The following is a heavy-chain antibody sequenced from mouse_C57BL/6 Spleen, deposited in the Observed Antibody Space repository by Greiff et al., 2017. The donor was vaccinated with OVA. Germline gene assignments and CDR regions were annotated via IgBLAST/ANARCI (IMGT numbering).Heavy chain of an antibody. CDR1: GYAFSSSW. V-gene: IGHV1-82*01. Sequence: VQLQQSGPELVKPGASVKISCKASGYAFSSSWMNWVKQRPGQGLEWIGRIYPGDGDTNYNGKFKGKATLTADKSSSTAYMQLSSLTSEDSAVYFCTITTVVDYFDYWGQGTTLTVSS. CDR2: IYPGDGDT. D-gene: IGHD1-1*01. J-gene: IGHJ2*01. CDR3: TITTVVDYFDY.